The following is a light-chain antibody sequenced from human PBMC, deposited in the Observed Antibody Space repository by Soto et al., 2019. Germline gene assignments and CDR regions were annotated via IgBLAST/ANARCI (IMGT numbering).Light chain of an antibody. CDR3: ATWDDSLSAWV. Sequence: QSVLTQPPSASGTPGQRVSISCSGSSSNIGSNYVYWYQQLSGTAPKLLIYTNNQRPSGVPDRFSGSKSGTSASLAISGLRSEDEADYYCATWDDSLSAWVFGGGTKLT. J-gene: IGLJ3*02. CDR1: SSNIGSNY. V-gene: IGLV1-47*01. CDR2: TNN.